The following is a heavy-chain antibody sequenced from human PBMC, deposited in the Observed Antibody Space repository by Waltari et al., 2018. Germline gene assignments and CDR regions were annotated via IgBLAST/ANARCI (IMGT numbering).Heavy chain of an antibody. V-gene: IGHV4-61*02. J-gene: IGHJ4*02. CDR1: GDSIRSNNFY. D-gene: IGHD2-2*01. CDR3: ARTLEKTYAGWYFDS. CDR2: IYASGST. Sequence: QVPLQESGPGLVKPSQTLSLTCTVSGDSIRSNNFYWSWVRQPAGRGLEWIGRIYASGSTNSRPSLRSRVTLSVDTSKNQCSLRLTSVTAAGSALDFCARTLEKTYAGWYFDSGGQGTRVTVSS.